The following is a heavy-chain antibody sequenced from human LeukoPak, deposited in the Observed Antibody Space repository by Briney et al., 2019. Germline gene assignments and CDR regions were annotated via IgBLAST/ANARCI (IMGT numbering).Heavy chain of an antibody. V-gene: IGHV4-59*01. CDR3: ARLRLLAFDI. CDR1: GDSISTYY. CDR2: VYYSGST. D-gene: IGHD5-12*01. J-gene: IGHJ3*02. Sequence: SETLSLTCTVSGDSISTYYWSWIRQPPGKGLEWIGYVYYSGSTNYNPSLKSRVTMTVDTSKNQFSLKLSSVTAADTAVYYCARLRLLAFDIWGQGTMVTVSS.